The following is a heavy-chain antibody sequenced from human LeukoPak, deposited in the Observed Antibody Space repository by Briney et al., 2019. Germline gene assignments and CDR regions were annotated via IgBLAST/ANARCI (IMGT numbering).Heavy chain of an antibody. CDR2: IKQDGSEK. CDR3: ASLWFGELYYYYMDV. V-gene: IGHV3-7*01. J-gene: IGHJ6*03. Sequence: PGGSLRLSCAASGFTFSSYWMSWVRQAPGKGQEWVANIKQDGSEKYYVDSVKGRFTISRDNAKNSLYLQMNSLRAEDTAVYYCASLWFGELYYYYMDVWGKGTTVTVSS. D-gene: IGHD3-10*01. CDR1: GFTFSSYW.